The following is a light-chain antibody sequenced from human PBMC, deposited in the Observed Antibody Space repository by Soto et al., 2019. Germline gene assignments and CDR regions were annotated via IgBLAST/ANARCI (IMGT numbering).Light chain of an antibody. CDR2: GAS. CDR1: HSISNW. J-gene: IGKJ3*01. Sequence: DIQMTQSPSSVSASVGDRVTITCRASHSISNWLAWYQQKPGKGPKLLISGASSLQSGVPSRFSGSGSGTDFPLTITSLQPEDFATYFCQQASGLPFNFGPGTKVDIK. CDR3: QQASGLPFN. V-gene: IGKV1-12*01.